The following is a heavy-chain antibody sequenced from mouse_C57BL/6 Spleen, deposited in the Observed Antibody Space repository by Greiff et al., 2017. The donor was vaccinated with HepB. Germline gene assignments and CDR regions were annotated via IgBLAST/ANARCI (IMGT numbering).Heavy chain of an antibody. V-gene: IGHV1-15*01. CDR3: TRYNYGSSYDYFDY. D-gene: IGHD1-1*01. CDR2: IDPETGGT. J-gene: IGHJ2*01. Sequence: QVQLQQSGAELVRPGASVTLSCKASGYTFTDYEMHWVKQTPVHGLEWIGAIDPETGGTAYNQKFKGKAILTADKSSSTAYMELRSLTSEDSAVYYCTRYNYGSSYDYFDYWGQGTTLTVSS. CDR1: GYTFTDYE.